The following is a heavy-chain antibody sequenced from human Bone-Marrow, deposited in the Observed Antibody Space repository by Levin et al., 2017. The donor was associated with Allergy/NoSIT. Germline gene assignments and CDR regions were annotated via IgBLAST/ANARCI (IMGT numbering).Heavy chain of an antibody. CDR3: ARDCSSTSCYAGGGAFDY. CDR2: INPNSGGP. D-gene: IGHD2-2*01. V-gene: IGHV1-2*06. Sequence: EASVKVSCKASGYTFTGYYMHWVRQAPGQGLEWMGRINPNSGGPNYAQKFQGRVTMTRDTSISTAYMELSRLRSDDTAGYYCARDCSSTSCYAGGGAFDYWGQGTLVTVSA. J-gene: IGHJ4*02. CDR1: GYTFTGYY.